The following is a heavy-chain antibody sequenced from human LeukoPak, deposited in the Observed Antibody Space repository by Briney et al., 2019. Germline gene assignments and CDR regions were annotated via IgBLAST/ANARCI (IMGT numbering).Heavy chain of an antibody. CDR2: IRPDGHNK. D-gene: IGHD3-3*02. Sequence: GGSLRLSCAASGFIFIGYGMHWVRQAPGKGPEWVAFIRPDGHNKYYADSVKDRFMIPRDNSKNTVDLQMNSLRGDDTAMYYCAKEGAASWDVDVWGKGTTVTVSS. CDR3: AKEGAASWDVDV. J-gene: IGHJ6*04. V-gene: IGHV3-30*02. CDR1: GFIFIGYG.